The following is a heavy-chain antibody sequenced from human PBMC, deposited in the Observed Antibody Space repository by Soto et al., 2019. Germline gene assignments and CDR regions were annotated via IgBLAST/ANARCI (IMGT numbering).Heavy chain of an antibody. J-gene: IGHJ5*02. CDR1: GGSISSGDYY. CDR3: ARAVASTTHFDL. Sequence: QVQLQESGPGLVKPSQTLSLTCTVSGGSISSGDYYWSWVRQHPGKGLEYVGYIVYTESTYYNPSLRSRVTISIDRSKYQCSLMLSSVTAADTAIYYCARAVASTTHFDLWGQGTLVTVSS. CDR2: IVYTEST. D-gene: IGHD6-19*01. V-gene: IGHV4-31*03.